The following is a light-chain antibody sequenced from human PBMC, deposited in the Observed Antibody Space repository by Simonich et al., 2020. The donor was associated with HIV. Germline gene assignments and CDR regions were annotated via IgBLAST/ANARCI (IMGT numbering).Light chain of an antibody. Sequence: DIVMTQSPDSLAVSLGERATIKCKSSLSILYSSNNKNYLAWYQQKLGQPPKLLIYWASTRESGVPDRFSGSGSGTDFTLTISSLQAEDVAVYYCQQYYNTPLTFGGGTKVEIK. J-gene: IGKJ4*01. CDR1: LSILYSSNNKNY. V-gene: IGKV4-1*01. CDR3: QQYYNTPLT. CDR2: WAS.